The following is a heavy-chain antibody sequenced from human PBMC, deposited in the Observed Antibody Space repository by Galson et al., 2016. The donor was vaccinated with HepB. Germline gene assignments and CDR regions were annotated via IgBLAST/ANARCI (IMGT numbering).Heavy chain of an antibody. CDR2: IYHSGST. V-gene: IGHV4-59*01. D-gene: IGHD7-27*01. CDR3: ARSPGYYFDY. Sequence: LSLTCTVSGGSISSYYWSWIRQPPGKGLEWIGYIYHSGSTNYNPSFESRVTISVDTSKNQVSLKLSSVTAADTAVYYCARSPGYYFDYWGQGTLVTVSS. CDR1: GGSISSYY. J-gene: IGHJ4*02.